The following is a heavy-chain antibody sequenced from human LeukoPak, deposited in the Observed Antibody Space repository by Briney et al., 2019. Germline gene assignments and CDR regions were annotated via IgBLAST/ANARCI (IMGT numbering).Heavy chain of an antibody. V-gene: IGHV1-18*04. CDR3: ARDPPNTSGRYPYFDS. CDR1: GYTFNMHS. J-gene: IGHJ4*02. D-gene: IGHD6-19*01. Sequence: ASVKVSCTASGYTFNMHSIIWVRQAPAQGLEWMGWISAYNGDTKYAEKFQGRVTMTTDRSTSTAYMEMRSLRSDDTAVYFCARDPPNTSGRYPYFDSWGQGTLVTVSS. CDR2: ISAYNGDT.